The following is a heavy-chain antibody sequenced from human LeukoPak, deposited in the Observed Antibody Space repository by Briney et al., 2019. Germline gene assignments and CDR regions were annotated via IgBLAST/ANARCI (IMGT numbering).Heavy chain of an antibody. Sequence: GGSLRLSCAASGFTFSSYAMSWVRQAPGKGLGWVSAIGGSGGSTYYADSVKGRFTISRDNSKNTLYLQMNSLRAEDTAVYYCAKDTTYYYDSSGYWDYWGQGTLVTVSS. CDR3: AKDTTYYYDSSGYWDY. CDR2: IGGSGGST. CDR1: GFTFSSYA. J-gene: IGHJ4*02. V-gene: IGHV3-23*01. D-gene: IGHD3-22*01.